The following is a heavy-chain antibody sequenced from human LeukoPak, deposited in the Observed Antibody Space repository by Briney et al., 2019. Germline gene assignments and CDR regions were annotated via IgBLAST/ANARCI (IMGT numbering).Heavy chain of an antibody. CDR2: IYPGDSDT. V-gene: IGHV5-51*01. Sequence: GESLQISCKGSGYSFTRYWIGWVRQMPGKGLEWMGIIYPGDSDTRYSPSFQGQVTISADKSISTAYLQWSSLKASDTAMYYCARGGYCGGDCSQYYYYGMDVWGQGTTVTVSS. CDR1: GYSFTRYW. CDR3: ARGGYCGGDCSQYYYYGMDV. J-gene: IGHJ6*02. D-gene: IGHD2-21*02.